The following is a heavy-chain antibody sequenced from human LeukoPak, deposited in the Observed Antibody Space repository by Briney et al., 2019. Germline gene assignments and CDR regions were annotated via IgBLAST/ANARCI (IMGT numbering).Heavy chain of an antibody. CDR3: ARDGYSGNDGL. Sequence: SETLSLTCTVSGGSISRYYWSWIRQPPGRGLEWIGYIYHSGSTKYNPSLRSRVTISVDTSKNQFSLKLSSVTAADTAVYYCARDGYSGNDGLWGQGTLVIVSS. J-gene: IGHJ4*02. D-gene: IGHD5-12*01. CDR2: IYHSGST. V-gene: IGHV4-59*01. CDR1: GGSISRYY.